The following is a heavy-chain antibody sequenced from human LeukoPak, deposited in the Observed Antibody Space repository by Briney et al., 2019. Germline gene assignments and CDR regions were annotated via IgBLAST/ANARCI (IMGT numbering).Heavy chain of an antibody. D-gene: IGHD6-19*01. CDR3: GRGGSGQWLINYYYYCGMDV. CDR1: GGSFSGYY. V-gene: IGHV4-34*01. CDR2: INYSGST. Sequence: SETLSLTCAVYGGSFSGYYWSWIRQPPGKGLEWIGEINYSGSTNYNPSLKSRVTISVDTSKNQFSLKLSSVTAADTAVYYCGRGGSGQWLINYYYYCGMDVWGQGTTVTVSS. J-gene: IGHJ6*02.